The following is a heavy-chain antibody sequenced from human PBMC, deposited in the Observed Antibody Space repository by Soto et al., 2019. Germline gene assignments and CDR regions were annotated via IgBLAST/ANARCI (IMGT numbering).Heavy chain of an antibody. CDR1: GGTFSSYA. D-gene: IGHD3-16*02. Sequence: ASVKVYCRASGGTFSSYAISWVRQAPGQGLEWMGGIIPIFGTANYAQKFQGRVTITADKSTSTAYIELSSLRSEEKAVFYCARWDYVWGSYRPGPSDYWGQGTVVTVSS. J-gene: IGHJ4*02. V-gene: IGHV1-69*06. CDR2: IIPIFGTA. CDR3: ARWDYVWGSYRPGPSDY.